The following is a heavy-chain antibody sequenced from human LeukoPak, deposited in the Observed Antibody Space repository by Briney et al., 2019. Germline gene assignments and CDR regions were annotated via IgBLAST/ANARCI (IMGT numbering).Heavy chain of an antibody. CDR1: GGSISSYY. V-gene: IGHV4-59*08. D-gene: IGHD3-3*01. J-gene: IGHJ6*02. Sequence: PSETLSLTCTVSGGSISSYYWSWIRQPPGKGLEWIGYIYYSGSTNYNPSLKSRVTISVDTSKNQFSLKLSSVTAADTAVYYCARHRAYFGDSYYYYGMDVWGQGTTVTVSS. CDR2: IYYSGST. CDR3: ARHRAYFGDSYYYYGMDV.